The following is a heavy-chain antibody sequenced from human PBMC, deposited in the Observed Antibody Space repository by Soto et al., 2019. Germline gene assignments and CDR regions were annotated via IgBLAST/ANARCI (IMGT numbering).Heavy chain of an antibody. D-gene: IGHD1-26*01. V-gene: IGHV3-15*06. CDR3: TTAGTRVGYTGSY. CDR2: VKTTSERGTT. CDR1: GFSFSDAW. Sequence: GGSLRLSCEASGFSFSDAWMSWVRQIPGRGLEWVGRVKTTSERGTTNYAAPVMGRFTVSRDDSKNTLYLQMDALRAEDTAVYYCTTAGTRVGYTGSYWGQGTQVTVSS. J-gene: IGHJ4*02.